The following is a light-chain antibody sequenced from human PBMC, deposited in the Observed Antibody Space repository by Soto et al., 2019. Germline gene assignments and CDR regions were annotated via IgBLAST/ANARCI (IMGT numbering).Light chain of an antibody. Sequence: IQFTPSPSSPSASVGDRVPLPFRASQGINSYLAWYQQKPGEAPKLLIYATSNLQSGVPSRFSGSGSGTDFTLTISSLQPEDFATYYCQQLNNFVFTFGPGTKVDIK. V-gene: IGKV1-9*01. CDR3: QQLNNFVFT. CDR1: QGINSY. CDR2: ATS. J-gene: IGKJ3*01.